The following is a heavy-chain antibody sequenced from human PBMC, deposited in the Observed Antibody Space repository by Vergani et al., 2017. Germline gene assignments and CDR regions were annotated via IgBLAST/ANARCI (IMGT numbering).Heavy chain of an antibody. V-gene: IGHV5-10-1*03. Sequence: EVQLVQSGAEVKKPGESLRISCKGSGYSFTSYWISWVRQMPGKGLEWMGRIDPSDSYTNYSPSFQGHVTISADKSISTAYLQWSSLKASDTAMYYCARRALRYFDRNYYYYGMDVWGQGTTVTVSS. CDR1: GYSFTSYW. J-gene: IGHJ6*02. CDR2: IDPSDSYT. D-gene: IGHD3-9*01. CDR3: ARRALRYFDRNYYYYGMDV.